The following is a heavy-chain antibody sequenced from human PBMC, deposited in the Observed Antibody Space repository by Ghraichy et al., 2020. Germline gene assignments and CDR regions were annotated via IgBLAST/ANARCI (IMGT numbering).Heavy chain of an antibody. CDR2: ISYDGSNK. CDR1: GFTFSSYG. J-gene: IGHJ4*02. V-gene: IGHV3-30*18. Sequence: GESLNISCAASGFTFSSYGMHWVRQAPGKGLEWVAVISYDGSNKYYADSVKGRFTISRDNSKNTLYLQMNSLRAEDTAVYYCAKDLGVRGVFDYWGQGTLVTVSS. CDR3: AKDLGVRGVFDY. D-gene: IGHD3-10*01.